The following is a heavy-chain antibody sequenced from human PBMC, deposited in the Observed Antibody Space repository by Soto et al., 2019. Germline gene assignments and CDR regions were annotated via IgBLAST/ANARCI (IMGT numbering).Heavy chain of an antibody. V-gene: IGHV3-30*18. D-gene: IGHD6-19*01. J-gene: IGHJ5*02. CDR2: ISYDGSNK. CDR1: GFTFSSYG. CDR3: AKGARNRAVAGIAWFDP. Sequence: QVQLVESGGGVVQPGRSLRLSCAPSGFTFSSYGMHWVRQAPGKGLEWVAVISYDGSNKYYADSVKGRFTISRDNSKNTLYLQMNSLRAEDTAVYYCAKGARNRAVAGIAWFDPWGQGTLVTVSS.